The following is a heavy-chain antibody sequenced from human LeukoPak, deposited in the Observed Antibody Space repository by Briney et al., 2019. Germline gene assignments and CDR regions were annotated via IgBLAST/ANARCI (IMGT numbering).Heavy chain of an antibody. CDR2: INPSGGST. Sequence: ASVKVSCKASGYTFTSYYMHWVRQAPGQGLEWMGIINPSGGSTSYAQKFQGRVTMTRDTSTSSVYTELSSLRSEDTAVYYCASLYSGYDSVDYWGQGTLVTVSS. J-gene: IGHJ4*02. CDR1: GYTFTSYY. V-gene: IGHV1-46*01. D-gene: IGHD5-12*01. CDR3: ASLYSGYDSVDY.